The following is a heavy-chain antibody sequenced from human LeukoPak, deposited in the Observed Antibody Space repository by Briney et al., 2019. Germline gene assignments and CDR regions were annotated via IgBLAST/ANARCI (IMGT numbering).Heavy chain of an antibody. CDR3: ARDRIAAAGSYYYYYMDV. D-gene: IGHD6-13*01. CDR1: GYTFTGYY. J-gene: IGHJ6*03. Sequence: ASVKVSCKASGYTFTGYYMHWVRQAPGQGLEWMGWINPNSGGTNYAQKFQGRVTMTRDTSISTAYMELSRLRSEDMAVYYCARDRIAAAGSYYYYYMDVWGKGTTVTVSS. CDR2: INPNSGGT. V-gene: IGHV1-2*02.